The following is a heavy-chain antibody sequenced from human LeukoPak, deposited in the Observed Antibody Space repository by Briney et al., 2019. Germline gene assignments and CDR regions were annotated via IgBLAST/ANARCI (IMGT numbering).Heavy chain of an antibody. CDR2: MNPNSGNT. V-gene: IGHV1-8*03. D-gene: IGHD1-26*01. J-gene: IGHJ4*02. CDR3: AKDFYGGSRGGFDY. Sequence: ASVKVSCKASGYTFTSYDINWVRQATGQGLEWMGWMNPNSGNTGYAQKFQGRVTITRNTSISTAYMELSSLRAEDTAVYYCAKDFYGGSRGGFDYWGQGTLVTVSS. CDR1: GYTFTSYD.